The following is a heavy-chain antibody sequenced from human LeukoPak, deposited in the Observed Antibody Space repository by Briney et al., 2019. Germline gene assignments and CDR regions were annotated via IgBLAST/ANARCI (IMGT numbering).Heavy chain of an antibody. Sequence: PSETLSLTCTVSGGSILDGTYYWAWIRQPPGKGLGWIATIFYTGNTHYNPSLKSRVTMSVDTVKNQFSLNLNSVTAADTAVYYCARQSSGYYYGWFDPWGQGTLVTVSS. D-gene: IGHD3-22*01. CDR1: GGSILDGTYY. CDR2: IFYTGNT. CDR3: ARQSSGYYYGWFDP. V-gene: IGHV4-39*01. J-gene: IGHJ5*02.